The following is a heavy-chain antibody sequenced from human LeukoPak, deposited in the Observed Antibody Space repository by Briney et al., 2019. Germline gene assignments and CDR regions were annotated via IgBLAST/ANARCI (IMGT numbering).Heavy chain of an antibody. CDR3: AKRGVVIRVILVGFHKQAYYFDS. J-gene: IGHJ4*02. V-gene: IGHV3-23*01. D-gene: IGHD3-22*01. CDR1: GITLSNYG. Sequence: GGSMRLSCAVSGITLSNYGMSWVRQAPGKGLEWVAGISDTGGSTNYAGSVKGRFTISRDNPKNTLYLQMNSLRAEDTAVYFCAKRGVVIRVILVGFHKQAYYFDSWGQGALVTVSS. CDR2: ISDTGGST.